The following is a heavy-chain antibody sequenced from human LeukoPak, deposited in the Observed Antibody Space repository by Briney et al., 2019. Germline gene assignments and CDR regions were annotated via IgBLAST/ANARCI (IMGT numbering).Heavy chain of an antibody. V-gene: IGHV1-2*02. J-gene: IGHJ5*01. D-gene: IGHD3-22*01. CDR3: ARDRYYYDSSGYYHNWFDP. CDR1: GSTFSAYF. CDR2: INPNSGGT. Sequence: ASVKLSCKPFGSTFSAYFMHWVRQLPGQGLEGLGWINPNSGGTNYAQKFQGRVTMTRDTSISAAYMELSRLRSDDTAVYYCARDRYYYDSSGYYHNWFDPWGQGTLVTVSS.